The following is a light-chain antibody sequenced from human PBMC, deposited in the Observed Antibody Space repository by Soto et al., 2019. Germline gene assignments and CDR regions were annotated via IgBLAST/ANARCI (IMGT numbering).Light chain of an antibody. CDR2: HDT. Sequence: SYELTQPPSVSASPGHTASIPCSGDQLGDKYTSWYQQKPGQSPVLVIYHDTKRPSGIPERFSGSNSGNTATLTISGTQAMDEADYYCQAWDSSNVVFGGGTQLTVL. CDR3: QAWDSSNVV. J-gene: IGLJ2*01. CDR1: QLGDKY. V-gene: IGLV3-1*01.